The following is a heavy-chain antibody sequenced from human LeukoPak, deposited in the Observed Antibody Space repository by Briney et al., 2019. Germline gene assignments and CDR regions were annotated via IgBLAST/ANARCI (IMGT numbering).Heavy chain of an antibody. V-gene: IGHV3-53*01. Sequence: PGGSLRLSYAASGVIVSRNFMSWVRQAPGKGLQWVAIMYAGGTTDYSDSVRGRFHISRDSSNNTLSLQINSLRAEDTAVYYCARGSGSGWPLDRWGQGALVTVSS. J-gene: IGHJ5*02. D-gene: IGHD6-19*01. CDR1: GVIVSRNF. CDR2: MYAGGTT. CDR3: ARGSGSGWPLDR.